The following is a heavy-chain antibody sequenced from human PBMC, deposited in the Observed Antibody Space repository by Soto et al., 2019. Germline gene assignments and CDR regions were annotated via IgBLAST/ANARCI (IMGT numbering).Heavy chain of an antibody. Sequence: ASVKVSCKASGYTFTGYYMHWVRQAPGQGLEWMGWMNPNSGNTGYAQKFQGRVTMTRNTSISTAYMELSSLRSEDTAVYYCARGLEDYYYYYMDVWGKGTTVTVSS. CDR3: ARGLEDYYYYYMDV. CDR2: MNPNSGNT. J-gene: IGHJ6*03. CDR1: GYTFTGYY. V-gene: IGHV1-8*02.